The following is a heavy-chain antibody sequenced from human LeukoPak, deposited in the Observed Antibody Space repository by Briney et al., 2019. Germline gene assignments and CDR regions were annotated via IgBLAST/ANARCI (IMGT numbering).Heavy chain of an antibody. Sequence: SETLSLTCAVYGGSFSGYYWSWIRQPPGKGLEWIGETNHSGSTNYNPSLKSRVTISVDTSKNQFSLKLSSVTAADTAVYYCASTTDTAMVFGSWGQGTLVTVSS. CDR1: GGSFSGYY. V-gene: IGHV4-34*01. CDR2: TNHSGST. CDR3: ASTTDTAMVFGS. D-gene: IGHD5-18*01. J-gene: IGHJ4*02.